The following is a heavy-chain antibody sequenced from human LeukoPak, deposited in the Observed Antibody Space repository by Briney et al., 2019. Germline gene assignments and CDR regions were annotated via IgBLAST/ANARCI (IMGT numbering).Heavy chain of an antibody. CDR3: AREYSASEH. Sequence: PVASVKVSCKASGYTFVGYYLHWVRQAPGQGLEWMAWIDPYTGNTHYAQKFRGRITVTRDTSVSTTYMELSWLTSDDTARYHCAREYSASEHWGQGTLVTVSS. CDR1: GYTFVGYY. D-gene: IGHD5-12*01. CDR2: IDPYTGNT. V-gene: IGHV1-2*02. J-gene: IGHJ4*02.